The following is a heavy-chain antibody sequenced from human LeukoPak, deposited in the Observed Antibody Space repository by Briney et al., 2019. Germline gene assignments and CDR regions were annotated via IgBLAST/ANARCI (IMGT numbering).Heavy chain of an antibody. V-gene: IGHV3-23*01. CDR1: GFTFSSYA. D-gene: IGHD1-26*01. Sequence: GGSLRLSCAASGFTFSSYAMSWVRQAPGRGLEWVSAISGSGGSTYYADSVKGRFTISRDNSKNTLYLQMNSLRAEDTAVYYCAKMRWELRAPHFDYWGQGTLVTVSS. J-gene: IGHJ4*02. CDR3: AKMRWELRAPHFDY. CDR2: ISGSGGST.